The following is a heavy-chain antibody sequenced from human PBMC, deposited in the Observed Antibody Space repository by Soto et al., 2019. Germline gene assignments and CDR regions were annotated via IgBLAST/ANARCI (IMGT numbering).Heavy chain of an antibody. Sequence: QVQLVQSGAEVKKPGSSVKVSCKASGGTFSSYAISWVRQAPGQGLEWMGGIIPIFGTANYAQKFQGRVTITADKSTSTAYMELSSLRSEDTAVYYCARVYYDSSGYYYEGAAFEIWGQGTMVTVSS. V-gene: IGHV1-69*06. CDR1: GGTFSSYA. J-gene: IGHJ3*02. CDR2: IIPIFGTA. D-gene: IGHD3-22*01. CDR3: ARVYYDSSGYYYEGAAFEI.